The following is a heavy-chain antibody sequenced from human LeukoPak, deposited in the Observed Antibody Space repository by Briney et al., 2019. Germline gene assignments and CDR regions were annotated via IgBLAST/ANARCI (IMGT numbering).Heavy chain of an antibody. CDR2: IYYSEST. CDR3: ARLKTLGGTVGFDY. Sequence: SETLSLTCTVSGGSVSSGSYYWSWIRQPPGKGLEWIGNIYYSESTNYNPSLKSRVTISVDTSKNQFSLKLSSVTAEDTAVYYCARLKTLGGTVGFDYWGQGTLVTVSS. V-gene: IGHV4-61*01. CDR1: GGSVSSGSYY. J-gene: IGHJ4*02. D-gene: IGHD1-26*01.